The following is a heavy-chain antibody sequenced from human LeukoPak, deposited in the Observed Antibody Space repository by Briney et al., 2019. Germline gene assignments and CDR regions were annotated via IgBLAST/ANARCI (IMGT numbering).Heavy chain of an antibody. Sequence: SETLSLTCTVSGGSITSSSCYWGWIRQPPGKGLEWIGTIYYSGSTYYNPSLKSRVTISLDTSKNQFSLKLSSVTAADTAVYYCATLLYDILTGYKKYGMDVWGQGTTVTVSS. D-gene: IGHD3-9*01. CDR3: ATLLYDILTGYKKYGMDV. J-gene: IGHJ6*02. CDR1: GGSITSSSCY. V-gene: IGHV4-39*07. CDR2: IYYSGST.